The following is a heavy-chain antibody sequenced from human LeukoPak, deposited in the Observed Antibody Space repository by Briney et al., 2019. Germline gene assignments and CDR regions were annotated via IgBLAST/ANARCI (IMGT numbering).Heavy chain of an antibody. D-gene: IGHD6-13*01. CDR1: GGSISSYY. CDR2: IYYSGST. V-gene: IGHV4-59*08. Sequence: SETLSLTCTVSGGSISSYYWSWIRQPPGKGLEWIGYIYYSGSTNYNPSLKSRVTISVDTSKNQFSLKLSSVTAADTAVYYCARHEGVVAAAGYYGMDVWGQGTTVTVSS. J-gene: IGHJ6*02. CDR3: ARHEGVVAAAGYYGMDV.